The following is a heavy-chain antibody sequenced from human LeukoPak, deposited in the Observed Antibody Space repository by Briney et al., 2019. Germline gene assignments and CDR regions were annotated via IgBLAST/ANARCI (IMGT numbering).Heavy chain of an antibody. CDR1: GGSISSSSYY. D-gene: IGHD4-17*01. CDR3: ARAEESDYVVVFDY. CDR2: IYYSGST. V-gene: IGHV4-39*07. J-gene: IGHJ4*02. Sequence: SETLSLTCTVSGGSISSSSYYWGWIRQPPGKGLEWIGSIYYSGSTYYNPSLKSRVTISVDTSKNQFSLKLSSVTAADTAVYYCARAEESDYVVVFDYWGQGTLVTVSS.